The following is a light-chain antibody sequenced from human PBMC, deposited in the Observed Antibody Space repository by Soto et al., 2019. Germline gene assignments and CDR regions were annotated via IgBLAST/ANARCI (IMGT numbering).Light chain of an antibody. J-gene: IGLJ1*01. CDR3: SSFTGSNYV. CDR1: ISDVGGYNF. CDR2: DVS. V-gene: IGLV2-14*03. Sequence: QSVLTQPASVSGSPGQSLTIYCTGTISDVGGYNFVSWYQQYPGKAPKLMICDVSNRPSGVSNRFSGSKSGNTASLTISGLQAEDEADYYCSSFTGSNYVFGTGTKVTVL.